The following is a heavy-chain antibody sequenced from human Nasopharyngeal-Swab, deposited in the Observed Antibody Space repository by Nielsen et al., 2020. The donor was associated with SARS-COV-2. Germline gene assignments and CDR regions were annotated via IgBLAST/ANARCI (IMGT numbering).Heavy chain of an antibody. V-gene: IGHV4-38-2*02. CDR1: GYSINFGYY. CDR3: VRDKGFSMDV. CDR2: ISHSGNP. J-gene: IGHJ6*02. Sequence: GSLRLSCTVSGYSINFGYYWGWIRQPPGRGLELIASISHSGNPYYNPSLKSRATISVDTSKDQVSLELRSLTAADTAVYYCVRDKGFSMDVWGQGTTVTVSS.